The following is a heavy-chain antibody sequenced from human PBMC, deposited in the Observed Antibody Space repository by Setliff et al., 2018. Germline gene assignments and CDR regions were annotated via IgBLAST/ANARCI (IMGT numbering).Heavy chain of an antibody. D-gene: IGHD3-10*01. CDR3: ARAELLWFGGFDP. CDR2: MNPNSGNT. J-gene: IGHJ5*02. CDR1: GYTFTSCD. Sequence: ASVKVSCKASGYTFTSCDINWVRQATGQGLEWMGWMNPNSGNTGYAQKFQGRVTMTRNTSISTAYMELSSLRSEDTAVYYCARAELLWFGGFDPWGQGTLVTVSS. V-gene: IGHV1-8*02.